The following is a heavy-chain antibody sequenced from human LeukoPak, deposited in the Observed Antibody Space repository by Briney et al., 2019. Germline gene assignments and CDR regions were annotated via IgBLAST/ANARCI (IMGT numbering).Heavy chain of an antibody. Sequence: ASVKVSCKASGYTFTSYDINWVRQAPGQGLEWMGWMNPNSGNTGYAQKFQGRVTMTRNTSISTAYMELSSLRSEDTAVYYCARGQRVEMATIQPWGQGTLVTVSS. CDR2: MNPNSGNT. J-gene: IGHJ5*02. V-gene: IGHV1-8*01. CDR1: GYTFTSYD. CDR3: ARGQRVEMATIQP. D-gene: IGHD5-24*01.